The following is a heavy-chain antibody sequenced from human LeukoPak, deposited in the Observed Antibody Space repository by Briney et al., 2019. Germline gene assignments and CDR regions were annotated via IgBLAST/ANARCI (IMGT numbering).Heavy chain of an antibody. CDR1: GFGFSSYS. CDR2: ISSTSTT. D-gene: IGHD3-16*01. V-gene: IGHV3-48*02. CDR3: ARDKYGGL. J-gene: IGHJ3*01. Sequence: PGGSLRLSCAASGFGFSSYSRNWVRQAPGKGLEWVSYISSTSTTYYADSVKGRFTISRDNAKNSLYLQMNSLRDEDTALYYCARDKYGGLWGQGTMVTVSS.